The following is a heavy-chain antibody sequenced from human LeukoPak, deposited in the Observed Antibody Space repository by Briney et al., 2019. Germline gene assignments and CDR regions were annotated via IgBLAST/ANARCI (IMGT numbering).Heavy chain of an antibody. CDR1: GYTFTSHS. CDR3: ASRPIAAAADVAFDY. Sequence: ASVKVSCKASGYTFTSHSITWVRQAPGQALEWMGWISVYNGNTNYAQKLQGRVTMTTDTSTSTAYMELSSLRSEDTAVYYCASRPIAAAADVAFDYWGQGTLVTVSS. CDR2: ISVYNGNT. J-gene: IGHJ4*02. D-gene: IGHD6-13*01. V-gene: IGHV1-18*01.